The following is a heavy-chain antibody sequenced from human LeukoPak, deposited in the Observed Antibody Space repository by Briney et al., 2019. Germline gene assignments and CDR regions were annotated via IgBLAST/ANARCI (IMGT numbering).Heavy chain of an antibody. J-gene: IGHJ3*02. CDR2: LYNSGST. CDR1: GGSISNYY. Sequence: SETLSLTCTVSGGSISNYYWIWMRQPPGKGLEWIGSLYNSGSTNYNPSLKSRLTISVDMSKNQVSLQLSSVTAADTAVYYCARGVTSPPDAFDIWGQGTTVTVSS. D-gene: IGHD1-26*01. CDR3: ARGVTSPPDAFDI. V-gene: IGHV4-59*01.